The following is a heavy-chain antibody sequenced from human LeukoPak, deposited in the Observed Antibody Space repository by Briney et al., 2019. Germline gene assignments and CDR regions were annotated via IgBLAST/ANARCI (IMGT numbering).Heavy chain of an antibody. CDR2: IYYSGST. V-gene: IGHV4-59*12. D-gene: IGHD6-6*01. Sequence: KPSETLSLTCTVSGGSISSYYWSWIRQPPGKGLEWIGYIYYSGSTNYNPSLKSRVTISVDTSKNQFSLKLSSVTAADTAVYYCARGLAARHAFDIWGQGTMVTVSS. CDR3: ARGLAARHAFDI. CDR1: GGSISSYY. J-gene: IGHJ3*02.